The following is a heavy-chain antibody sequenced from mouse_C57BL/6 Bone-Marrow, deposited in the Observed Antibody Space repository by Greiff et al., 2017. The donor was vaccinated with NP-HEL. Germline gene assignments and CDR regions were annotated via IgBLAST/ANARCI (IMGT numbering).Heavy chain of an antibody. CDR1: GYTFTSYW. CDR2: IDPSDSYT. CDR3: ARDSSD. J-gene: IGHJ2*01. Sequence: VQLQQSGAELVMPGASVKLSCKASGYTFTSYWMHWVKQRPGQGLEWIGEIDPSDSYTNYNQKFKGKSTLTVDKSSSTAYMQLSSLTSEDSAVYYCARDSSDWGQGTTLTVSS. D-gene: IGHD3-2*02. V-gene: IGHV1-69*01.